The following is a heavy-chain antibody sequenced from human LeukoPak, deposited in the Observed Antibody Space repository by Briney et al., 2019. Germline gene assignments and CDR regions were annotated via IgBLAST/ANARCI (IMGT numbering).Heavy chain of an antibody. D-gene: IGHD2-2*01. CDR3: AVYCSSTSCYLDY. CDR1: GGTFSSYA. Sequence: SVKVSCKASGGTFSSYATSWVRQAPGQGLEWMGGIIPIFGTANYAQKFQGRDTITADKSTSTAYMELSSLRSEDTAVYYCAVYCSSTSCYLDYWGQGTLVTVSS. CDR2: IIPIFGTA. V-gene: IGHV1-69*06. J-gene: IGHJ4*02.